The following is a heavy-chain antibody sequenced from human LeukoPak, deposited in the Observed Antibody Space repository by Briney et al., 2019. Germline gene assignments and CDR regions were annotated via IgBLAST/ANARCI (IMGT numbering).Heavy chain of an antibody. V-gene: IGHV3-30*18. CDR1: GFTFSSYG. CDR3: AKDRDSSGLDY. D-gene: IGHD3-22*01. CDR2: ISYDGSNK. J-gene: IGHJ4*02. Sequence: GGSLRLSCAASGFTFSSYGMHWVRQAPGKGLEWVAVISYDGSNKYYADSMKGRFTISRDNSKNTLYLQMNSLRAEDTAVYYCAKDRDSSGLDYWGQGTLVTVSS.